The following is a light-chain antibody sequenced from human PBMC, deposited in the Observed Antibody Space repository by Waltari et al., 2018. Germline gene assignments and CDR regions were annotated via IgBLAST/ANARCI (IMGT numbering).Light chain of an antibody. J-gene: IGKJ4*01. CDR2: DTS. CDR1: QSVRVY. V-gene: IGKV3-11*01. CDR3: QQRHNWPLT. Sequence: EIVLTQSPANLSLSPGERATLSCRASQSVRVYLAWYQQKPGQAPRLLIYDTSNRASGTPDRFSGSGSGTDFSLSISSLEPEDFAVYYCQQRHNWPLTFGGGTKVEIK.